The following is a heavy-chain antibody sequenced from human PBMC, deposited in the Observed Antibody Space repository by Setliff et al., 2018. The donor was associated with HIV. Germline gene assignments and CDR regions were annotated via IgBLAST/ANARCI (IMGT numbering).Heavy chain of an antibody. J-gene: IGHJ5*02. CDR1: GGSISSGAYS. CDR3: ARDFKKYNSPCRFDP. V-gene: IGHV4-61*02. CDR2: IAKTGST. Sequence: SETLSLTCTVSGGSISSGAYSWSWIRQPAGKGLEWIGRIAKTGSTNYNPSRKSPLTTSMDTSKNPVSLKLNSVTAADTAVYYCARDFKKYNSPCRFDPWGPGTLVTVSS. D-gene: IGHD1-20*01.